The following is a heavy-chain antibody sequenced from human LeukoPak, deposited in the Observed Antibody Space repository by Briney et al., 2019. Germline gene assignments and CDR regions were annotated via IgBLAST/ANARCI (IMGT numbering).Heavy chain of an antibody. D-gene: IGHD3-10*01. CDR3: AKDDAWLRFGE. Sequence: GGSLRLSCAASGFTFSSYAMSWVRQAPGKGLEWVSGISPSGDITYYADPVKGRFTISRDNSKNTLYLEVISLTAEDTAVYYCAKDDAWLRFGEWSQGTLVTVSS. J-gene: IGHJ4*02. CDR1: GFTFSSYA. V-gene: IGHV3-23*01. CDR2: ISPSGDIT.